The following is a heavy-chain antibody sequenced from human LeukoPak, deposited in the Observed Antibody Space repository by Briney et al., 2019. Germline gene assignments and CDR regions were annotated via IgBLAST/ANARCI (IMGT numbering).Heavy chain of an antibody. V-gene: IGHV7-4-1*02. D-gene: IGHD2-2*01. CDR1: GYTFTNYA. CDR2: MNTNTGNP. J-gene: IGHJ4*02. Sequence: GASVKVSCKASGYTFTNYAMNWVRQAPGQGLEWMGWMNTNTGNPTYAQGFTGRFVFSLDTSVSTAYLQMNSLRAEDTAVYYCAQIVRDIVVVPAGFFDYWGQGTLVTVSS. CDR3: AQIVRDIVVVPAGFFDY.